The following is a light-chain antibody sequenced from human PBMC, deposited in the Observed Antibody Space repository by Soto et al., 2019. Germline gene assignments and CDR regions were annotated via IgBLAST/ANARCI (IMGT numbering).Light chain of an antibody. CDR2: AAS. Sequence: DIQMTQSPSSLSASVGDGVTITCRPSQSISSYVSWYQQKPGKSPKLLIYAASRLQSGVPSRFSGSRSGTDFTLTIRSLQPEDFATYYCQQSYSRVTFGQGTKV. J-gene: IGKJ1*01. CDR3: QQSYSRVT. V-gene: IGKV1-39*01. CDR1: QSISSY.